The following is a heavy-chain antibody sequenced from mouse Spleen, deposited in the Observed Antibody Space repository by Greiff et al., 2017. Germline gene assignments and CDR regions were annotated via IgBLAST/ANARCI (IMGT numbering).Heavy chain of an antibody. V-gene: IGHV5-9-2*01. D-gene: IGHD2-2*01. CDR3: ASYYGSFDY. CDR1: GFTFSSYG. CDR2: ISGGGSYT. Sequence: EVMLVESGGGLVKPGGSLKLSCAASGFTFSSYGMSWVRQTPEKRLEWVATISGGGSYTYYPDSVKGRFTISRDNAKNNLYLQMSSLRSEDTALYYCASYYGSFDYWGQGTTLTVSS. J-gene: IGHJ2*01.